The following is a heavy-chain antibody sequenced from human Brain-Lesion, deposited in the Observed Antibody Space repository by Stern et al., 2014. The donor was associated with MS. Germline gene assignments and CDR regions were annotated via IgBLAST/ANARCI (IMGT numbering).Heavy chain of an antibody. V-gene: IGHV4-30-4*08. CDR1: GGAVSSGDRY. J-gene: IGHJ4*02. D-gene: IGHD3-3*01. Sequence: VQLVESGPGLVKPSQTLSLTCTVSGGAVSSGDRYWSWIRQPPAKGLEWLGYISYSGNTYYKSSLESRVTISMDRSKNQFSLKLRSVTAADTAVYYCARVTEFLRFFYPDYWGQGTRVTVSS. CDR2: ISYSGNT. CDR3: ARVTEFLRFFYPDY.